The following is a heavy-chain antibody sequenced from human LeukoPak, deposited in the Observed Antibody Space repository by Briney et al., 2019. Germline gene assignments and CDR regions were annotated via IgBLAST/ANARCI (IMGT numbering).Heavy chain of an antibody. D-gene: IGHD3-10*01. CDR2: ISSSSNTI. CDR3: ARDLHGVYFDY. J-gene: IGHJ4*02. Sequence: HPGGSLRLSCTASGFTFSSYNMNWVRQAPGKGLEWVSYISSSSNTIYYADSVEGRFTISRDNAKNSLYLQVNSLRAEDTAAYYCARDLHGVYFDYWGQGTLVTVSS. V-gene: IGHV3-48*04. CDR1: GFTFSSYN.